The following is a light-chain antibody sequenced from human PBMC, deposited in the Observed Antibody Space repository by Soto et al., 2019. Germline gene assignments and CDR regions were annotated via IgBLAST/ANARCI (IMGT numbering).Light chain of an antibody. V-gene: IGKV1-5*03. CDR1: QSISSW. Sequence: DIQMTQSPSTLSASVGDRVTITCRASQSISSWLAWYQQKPGKAPKLLIYKASSLESGVPSRFSGSGSGTEFTLTISSLQPDDFATYYCQQYNSYWTLGQGTNVDIK. J-gene: IGKJ1*01. CDR2: KAS. CDR3: QQYNSYWT.